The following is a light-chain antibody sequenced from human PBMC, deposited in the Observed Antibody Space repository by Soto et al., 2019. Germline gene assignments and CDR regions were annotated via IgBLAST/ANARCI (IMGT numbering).Light chain of an antibody. V-gene: IGKV3-11*01. CDR2: DAS. CDR3: QPRSNWPPT. CDR1: QSVSSN. Sequence: EIVLTQSPATLSLSPGERATLSCRASQSVSSNLTWYQQKPGQAPRLLIYDASNRATGIPARFSGSGSGTDFTLTISSLEPEDFAVYYCQPRSNWPPTFGQGTKLEIK. J-gene: IGKJ2*01.